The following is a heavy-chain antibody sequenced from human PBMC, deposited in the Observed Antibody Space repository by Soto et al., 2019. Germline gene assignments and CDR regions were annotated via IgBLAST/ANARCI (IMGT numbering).Heavy chain of an antibody. CDR1: GFTVTSYA. CDR3: AKDNGNYGSGTFSH. V-gene: IGHV3-23*01. CDR2: VSGTGDST. Sequence: EVHLLESGGGLVPPGGSLRLSCAASGFTVTSYAMSWVRQAPGKGLEWVSLVSGTGDSTHYANSVRGRFTISRDDPKATLYLQMSGLRAEDTAVYYCAKDNGNYGSGTFSHWGQGTLVTVSS. J-gene: IGHJ4*02. D-gene: IGHD3-10*01.